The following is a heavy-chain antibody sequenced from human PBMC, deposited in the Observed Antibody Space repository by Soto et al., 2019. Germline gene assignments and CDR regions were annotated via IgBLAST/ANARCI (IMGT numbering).Heavy chain of an antibody. V-gene: IGHV2-70*01. CDR1: GFSLSTSGMC. Sequence: SGPTLVNPTQTLTLTCTFSGFSLSTSGMCVSWIRQPPGKALERLALIDWDDDKYYSTSLKTRLTISKDTSKNQVVLTMTNVDPVDTATYYCARTEIAARPLSHYYYGMDVWGQGTTVTVSS. CDR2: IDWDDDK. D-gene: IGHD6-6*01. J-gene: IGHJ6*02. CDR3: ARTEIAARPLSHYYYGMDV.